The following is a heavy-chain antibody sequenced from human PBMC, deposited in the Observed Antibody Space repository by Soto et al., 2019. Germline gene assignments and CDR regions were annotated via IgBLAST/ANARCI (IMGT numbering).Heavy chain of an antibody. CDR3: ARDPLADYYYDSSGYYHAKHAFDI. J-gene: IGHJ3*02. D-gene: IGHD3-22*01. Sequence: SETLSLTCAVSGGSISSSNWWSWVRQHPGKGLEWIGEIYHSGSTNYNPSLKSRVTISVDKSKNQFSLKLSSVTAADTAVYYCARDPLADYYYDSSGYYHAKHAFDIWGQGTMVT. V-gene: IGHV4-4*02. CDR1: GGSISSSNW. CDR2: IYHSGST.